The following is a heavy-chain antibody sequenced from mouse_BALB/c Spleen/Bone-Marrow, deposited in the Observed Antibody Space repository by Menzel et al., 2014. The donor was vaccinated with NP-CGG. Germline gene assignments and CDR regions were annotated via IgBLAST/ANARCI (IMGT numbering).Heavy chain of an antibody. J-gene: IGHJ4*01. V-gene: IGHV1S81*02. CDR1: GYTFTSYY. CDR3: TRFPH. Sequence: VQLQQSGAELVKPGASVKLSCKASGYTFTSYYMYWVKQRPGQGLEWIEEINPSNGGTNFNEKFKSRATLTVDKSSSTAYMQLSSLTSEDSAAYYCTRFPHWGQGTSVTVSS. CDR2: INPSNGGT.